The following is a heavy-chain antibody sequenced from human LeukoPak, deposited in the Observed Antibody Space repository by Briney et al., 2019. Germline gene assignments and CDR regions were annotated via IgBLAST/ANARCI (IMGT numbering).Heavy chain of an antibody. CDR3: AKSSRDYGNAFDI. Sequence: GGSLRLSCAASGFTFSSYAMSWVRHAPGKGLEWVSAISGSGGSTYYADSVKGRFTISRDNSKNTLYLQMNSLRAEDTAVYYCAKSSRDYGNAFDIWGQGTMVTVSS. J-gene: IGHJ3*02. V-gene: IGHV3-23*01. D-gene: IGHD4-17*01. CDR2: ISGSGGST. CDR1: GFTFSSYA.